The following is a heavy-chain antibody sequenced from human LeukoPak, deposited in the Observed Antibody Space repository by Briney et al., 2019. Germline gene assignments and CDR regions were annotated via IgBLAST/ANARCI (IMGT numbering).Heavy chain of an antibody. CDR2: ISGNSDKT. CDR3: AKTASSSGE. V-gene: IGHV3-23*01. D-gene: IGHD6-6*01. J-gene: IGHJ4*02. CDR1: GFTFSTTG. Sequence: GGSLRLSCAASGFTFSTTGMSWVRQAPGKGLEWVSGISGNSDKTYYTDSVRGRFSVFRDNSRNTLYLQMNNVRVEDTALYYCAKTASSSGEWGQGTLVTVSS.